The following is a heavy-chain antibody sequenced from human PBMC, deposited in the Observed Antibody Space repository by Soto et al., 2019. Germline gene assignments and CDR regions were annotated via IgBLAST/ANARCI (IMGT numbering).Heavy chain of an antibody. D-gene: IGHD3-9*01. V-gene: IGHV3-30-3*01. Sequence: PGGSLRLSCAASGFTFSNYAMHWVRQAPGKGLEWDAVISYDGSNKFYADSVKGRFTISRDNSKNTLYLQMNSLRAEETAVYYCARDSLGYDILTGYYLYYYGMDVWGQGTTVTVSS. CDR3: ARDSLGYDILTGYYLYYYGMDV. CDR2: ISYDGSNK. CDR1: GFTFSNYA. J-gene: IGHJ6*02.